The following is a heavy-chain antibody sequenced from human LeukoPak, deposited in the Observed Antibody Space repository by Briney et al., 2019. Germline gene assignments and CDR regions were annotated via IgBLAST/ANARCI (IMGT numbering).Heavy chain of an antibody. Sequence: KPSETLSLTCTVSGGSISSSSYYWGWIRQPPGKGLEWIGSIYYSGSTYYNPSLKSRVTISVDTSKNQFSLKLSSVTAADTAVYYCARVGTSPEAFDIWGQGTLVTVSS. CDR1: GGSISSSSYY. V-gene: IGHV4-39*07. J-gene: IGHJ3*02. CDR3: ARVGTSPEAFDI. D-gene: IGHD1-14*01. CDR2: IYYSGST.